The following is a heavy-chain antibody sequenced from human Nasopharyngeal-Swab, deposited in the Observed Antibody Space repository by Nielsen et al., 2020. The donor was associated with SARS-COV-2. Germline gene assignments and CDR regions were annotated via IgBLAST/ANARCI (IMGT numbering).Heavy chain of an antibody. CDR3: TRDTPAMFAY. CDR2: ISSSGDYI. CDR1: GFTFSIYT. Sequence: GGSLRLSCAASGFTFSIYTMNWVRQAPGKGLEWVSAISSSGDYIYHAASVKGRFTISRDNAKSSVYLQMDSLRAEDTAVYYCTRDTPAMFAYWGQGTLVTVSS. J-gene: IGHJ4*02. V-gene: IGHV3-21*01.